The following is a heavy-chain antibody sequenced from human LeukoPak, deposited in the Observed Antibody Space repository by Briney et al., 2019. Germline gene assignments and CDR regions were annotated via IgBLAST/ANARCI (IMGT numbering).Heavy chain of an antibody. D-gene: IGHD4-17*01. CDR2: INPNSGGT. V-gene: IGHV1-2*02. CDR1: GYTFTGYY. CDR3: ASVSVTNNYYYMDV. Sequence: ASVKVSCKASGYTFTGYYMHWVRQAPGQGLEWMGWINPNSGGTNYAQKFQGRVTMTRDTSISTAYMELSRLRSDDTAVYYCASVSVTNNYYYMDVWGKGTTVTVSS. J-gene: IGHJ6*03.